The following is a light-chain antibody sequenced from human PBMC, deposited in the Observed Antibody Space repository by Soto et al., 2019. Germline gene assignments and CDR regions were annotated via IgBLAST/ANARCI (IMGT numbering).Light chain of an antibody. CDR1: SSDVGGYNY. CDR3: SSYAGSNKSV. CDR2: EVS. Sequence: QSVLAQPASVSGSPGQSITMSCTGTSSDVGGYNYVSWYQQHPGKAPKLMIYEVSKRPSGVPDRFSGSKSGNTASLTVSGLQPEDEADYYCSSYAGSNKSVFGTGTKVTVL. V-gene: IGLV2-8*01. J-gene: IGLJ1*01.